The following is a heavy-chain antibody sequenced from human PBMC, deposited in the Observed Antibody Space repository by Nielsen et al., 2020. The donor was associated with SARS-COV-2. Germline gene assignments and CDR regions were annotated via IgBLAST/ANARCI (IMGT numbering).Heavy chain of an antibody. CDR3: ARHTVYSSTWFAFGL. J-gene: IGHJ3*01. V-gene: IGHV1-18*04. D-gene: IGHD6-13*01. CDR1: GHTFANYG. CDR2: LSTQNGNT. Sequence: ASVKVSCKASGHTFANYGLTWVRQAPGQGLEWMGWLSTQNGNTNFAQKFQGRVTVTTDTSTNTVYMELRSLRSDDTAVYYCARHTVYSSTWFAFGLWGQGTMVTVSS.